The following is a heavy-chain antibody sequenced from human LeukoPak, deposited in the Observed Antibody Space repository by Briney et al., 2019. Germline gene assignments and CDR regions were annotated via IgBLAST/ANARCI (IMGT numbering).Heavy chain of an antibody. CDR1: GGSISSSNW. D-gene: IGHD3-22*01. CDR2: IYHSGST. J-gene: IGHJ4*02. Sequence: PSGTLSLTCAVSGGSISSSNWWSWVRQPPGKGLEWIGEIYHSGSTNYNPSLKSRVTISVDTSKNQFSLKLSSVTAADTAVYYCARTYYYDSSGYSPVYYFDYWGQGTLVTVSS. CDR3: ARTYYYDSSGYSPVYYFDY. V-gene: IGHV4-4*02.